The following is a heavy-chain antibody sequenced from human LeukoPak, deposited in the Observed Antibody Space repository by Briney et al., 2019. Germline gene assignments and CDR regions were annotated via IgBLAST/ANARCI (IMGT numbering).Heavy chain of an antibody. CDR1: GGTFSSYA. J-gene: IGHJ4*02. CDR3: ARDLKRGDGYAPATFDY. CDR2: IIPIFGTA. D-gene: IGHD5-24*01. Sequence: SVKVSCKASGGTFSSYAISWVRQAPGQGLEWMGGIIPIFGTANYAQKLQGRVTITADESTSTAYMELSSLRSEDMAVYYCARDLKRGDGYAPATFDYWGQGTLVTVSS. V-gene: IGHV1-69*01.